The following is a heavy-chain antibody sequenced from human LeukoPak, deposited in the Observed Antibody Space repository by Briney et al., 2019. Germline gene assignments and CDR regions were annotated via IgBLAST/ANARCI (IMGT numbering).Heavy chain of an antibody. V-gene: IGHV5-51*01. Sequence: GESLKISCKGSGYSFTSYWIGWVRQMPGKGLEWMGIIYPGDSDTRYSPSFQGQVTISADKSISTAYLQWSSLKASDTAMYYCARQSEYSSPEGNAFDIWGQGTMVTVSS. CDR3: ARQSEYSSPEGNAFDI. D-gene: IGHD6-6*01. J-gene: IGHJ3*02. CDR1: GYSFTSYW. CDR2: IYPGDSDT.